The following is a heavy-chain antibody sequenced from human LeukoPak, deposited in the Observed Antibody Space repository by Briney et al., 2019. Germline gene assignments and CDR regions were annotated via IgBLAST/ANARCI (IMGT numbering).Heavy chain of an antibody. D-gene: IGHD3-10*01. CDR2: IYYSGST. CDR3: ARDKAGTMVRGVINGMDV. J-gene: IGHJ6*02. CDR1: GGSISSSSYY. Sequence: PSETLSLTCTVSGGSISSSSYYWGWIRQPSGKGLEWIGSIYYSGSTYYNPSLKSRVTISVDTSKNQFSLKLSSVTAADTAVYYCARDKAGTMVRGVINGMDVWGQGTTVTVSS. V-gene: IGHV4-39*07.